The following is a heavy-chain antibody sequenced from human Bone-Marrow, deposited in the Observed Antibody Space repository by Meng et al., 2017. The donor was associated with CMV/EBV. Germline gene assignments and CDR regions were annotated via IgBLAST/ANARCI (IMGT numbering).Heavy chain of an antibody. CDR2: INHSGST. J-gene: IGHJ4*02. CDR1: GGSFSGYY. V-gene: IGHV4-34*01. D-gene: IGHD3-16*01. Sequence: GSLRLSCAVYGGSFSGYYWSWIRQPPGQGLEWIGEINHSGSTNYNPSLKSRVTISVDTSKNQFSLKLSSVTAADTAVYYCASWGPIQGLDYWGQGTLVTVSS. CDR3: ASWGPIQGLDY.